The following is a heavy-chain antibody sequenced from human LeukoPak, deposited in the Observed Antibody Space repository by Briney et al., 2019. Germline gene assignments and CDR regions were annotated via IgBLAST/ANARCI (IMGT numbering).Heavy chain of an antibody. Sequence: ASVKVSCKASGYIFTTYDISWLRQATGQRLEWMGWLNPNSGNAGYAQKFQGRVTISRNTSISTAYMELSSLRSDDTAIYYCARRKLLGWFDPWGQGHLVTVSS. CDR2: LNPNSGNA. CDR3: ARRKLLGWFDP. V-gene: IGHV1-8*03. D-gene: IGHD6-19*01. CDR1: GYIFTTYD. J-gene: IGHJ5*02.